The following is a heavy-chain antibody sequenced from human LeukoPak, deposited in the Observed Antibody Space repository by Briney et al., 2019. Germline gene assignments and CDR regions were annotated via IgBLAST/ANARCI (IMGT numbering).Heavy chain of an antibody. CDR2: IYSDGST. Sequence: TGGPLRLSCEASGFTFRNPKLRWVARAPGRGLKWVSIIYSDGSTLYADSLTGRFAISRDNSKNTLYLQMNSLGAEDTAVYYCVRAPNQYYFDSWGQGTLVTVSS. J-gene: IGHJ4*02. V-gene: IGHV3-53*01. D-gene: IGHD1-14*01. CDR3: VRAPNQYYFDS. CDR1: GFTFRNPK.